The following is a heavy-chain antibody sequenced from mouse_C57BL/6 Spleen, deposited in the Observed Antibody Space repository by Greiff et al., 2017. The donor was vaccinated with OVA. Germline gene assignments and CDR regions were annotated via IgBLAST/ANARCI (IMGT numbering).Heavy chain of an antibody. CDR1: GFTFSSYA. J-gene: IGHJ3*01. Sequence: EVQGVESGGGLVKPGGSLKLSCAASGFTFSSYAMSWVRQTPEKRLEWVATISDGGSYTYYPDNVKGRFTISRDNAKNNRYLQMSHLKSEDTAMYYCARDRGLNDFFAYWGQGTLVTVSA. D-gene: IGHD2-4*01. CDR3: ARDRGLNDFFAY. V-gene: IGHV5-4*01. CDR2: ISDGGSYT.